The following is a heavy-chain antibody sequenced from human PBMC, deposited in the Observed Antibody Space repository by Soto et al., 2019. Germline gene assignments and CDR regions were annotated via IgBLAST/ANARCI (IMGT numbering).Heavy chain of an antibody. CDR3: ARQGFGELHGLVDV. V-gene: IGHV4-59*08. Sequence: QVQLQESGPGLVKPSETLSLTCTISGGPMNNYYCSWFRQPRGQGLEWIGYMGYNGFTRYHPSLRSRVAISLDPTATHVSLNLSSVTAAAAAHYSCARQGFGELHGLVDVWGQGITVTVSS. CDR1: GGPMNNYY. CDR2: MGYNGFT. D-gene: IGHD3-10*01. J-gene: IGHJ6*02.